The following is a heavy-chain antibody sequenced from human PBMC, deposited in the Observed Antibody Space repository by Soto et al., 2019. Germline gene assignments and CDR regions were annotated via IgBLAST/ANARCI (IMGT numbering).Heavy chain of an antibody. J-gene: IGHJ4*02. Sequence: QVQLVQSGAEVKKPGASVKVSCKASGFAFSDYYLHWVRQAPGQGLESMGWINPNTGDTNYAQKFRGRVTMPRDTSISTAYMDLRGLTSDDTAVYHCARLRLVSPTESDWGQGTLVTVSS. CDR1: GFAFSDYY. CDR2: INPNTGDT. CDR3: ARLRLVSPTESD. V-gene: IGHV1-2*02. D-gene: IGHD2-21*01.